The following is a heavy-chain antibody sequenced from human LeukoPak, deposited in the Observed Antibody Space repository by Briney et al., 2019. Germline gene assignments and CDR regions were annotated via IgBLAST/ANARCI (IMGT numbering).Heavy chain of an antibody. V-gene: IGHV4-4*07. J-gene: IGHJ6*02. Sequence: SETLSLTCTVSGGSLSSYYWSWIRQPAGKGLEWVGRIYTSGSTNYNPHLKSRVTISVDTSKNQCSLMMISVTAADTAVYYCSRLPAANYYYYGMDVWGQGTTVTVSS. CDR3: SRLPAANYYYYGMDV. D-gene: IGHD2-2*01. CDR1: GGSLSSYY. CDR2: IYTSGST.